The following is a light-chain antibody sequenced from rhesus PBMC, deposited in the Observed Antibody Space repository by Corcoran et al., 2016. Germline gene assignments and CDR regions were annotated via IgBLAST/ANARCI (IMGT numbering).Light chain of an antibody. J-gene: IGKJ2*01. CDR3: QQYKNVPYS. Sequence: DVQMTQSPSSLSASVGDRVTITCRASQGISSWVAWYKQKPGKAPKLLIYRAASLQRGVPSRFSGRGSWTDLTLTHSSRQSEDFATYFCQQYKNVPYSFGQGTKVEI. V-gene: IGKV1-21*01. CDR2: RAA. CDR1: QGISSW.